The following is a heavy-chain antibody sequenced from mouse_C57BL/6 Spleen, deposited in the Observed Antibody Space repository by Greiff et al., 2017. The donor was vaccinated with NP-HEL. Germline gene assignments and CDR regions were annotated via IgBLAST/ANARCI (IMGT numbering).Heavy chain of an antibody. V-gene: IGHV1-39*01. CDR1: GYSFTDYN. Sequence: VQLQQSGPELVKPGASVKISCKASGYSFTDYNMNWVKQSNGKSLEWIGVINPNYGTTSYNQKFKGKATLTVDQSSSTAYMQLNSLTSEDSAVYYGARSGYGSSYGYFDVWGTGTTVTVSS. J-gene: IGHJ1*03. CDR2: INPNYGTT. CDR3: ARSGYGSSYGYFDV. D-gene: IGHD1-1*01.